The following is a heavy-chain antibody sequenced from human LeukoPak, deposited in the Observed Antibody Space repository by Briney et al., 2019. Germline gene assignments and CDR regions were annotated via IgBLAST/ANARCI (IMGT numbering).Heavy chain of an antibody. CDR2: ISDSGDNT. D-gene: IGHD1-26*01. CDR1: GFTFSNYA. Sequence: GGSLRLSCAASGFTFSNYAMSWVRQAPGKGLEWVSAISDSGDNTYYADSVKGRFTISRDNSDNTLYLQMYSLRAEDTAVYYCAKDRGGSYFDFDYWGRGTLVTVSS. CDR3: AKDRGGSYFDFDY. J-gene: IGHJ4*02. V-gene: IGHV3-23*01.